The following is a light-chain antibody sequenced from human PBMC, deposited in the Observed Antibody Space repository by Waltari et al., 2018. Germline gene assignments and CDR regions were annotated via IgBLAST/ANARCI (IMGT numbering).Light chain of an antibody. CDR2: ESS. V-gene: IGLV2-23*01. CDR1: NSDAGSYNL. Sequence: QSALTQPASVSGSPGQSLTISCTGTNSDAGSYNLVSWYQQHPGKAPKLMIYESSERPSGVSNRFSGSKSGNTASLTISGVQAEDEADYYCCSYAGSTTFYVFGTGTKVTVL. CDR3: CSYAGSTTFYV. J-gene: IGLJ1*01.